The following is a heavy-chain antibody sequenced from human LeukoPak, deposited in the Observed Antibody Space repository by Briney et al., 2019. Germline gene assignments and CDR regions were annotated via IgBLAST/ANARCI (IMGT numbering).Heavy chain of an antibody. D-gene: IGHD6-13*01. CDR2: ISGDGSST. Sequence: GGSLRLSCAASGFTFSSYWMHWVRQAPGKGLVWVSRISGDGSSTTYVDSVMGRFTISRDNAKNTLYLQLNSVRAEDTAAYYCARGNIAAAGIHYWGQGTLVIVSS. CDR1: GFTFSSYW. CDR3: ARGNIAAAGIHY. V-gene: IGHV3-74*01. J-gene: IGHJ4*02.